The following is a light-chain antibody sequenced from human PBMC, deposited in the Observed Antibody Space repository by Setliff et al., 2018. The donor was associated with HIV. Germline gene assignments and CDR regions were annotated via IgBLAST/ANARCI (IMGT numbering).Light chain of an antibody. CDR2: EVS. CDR1: SSDVGNYNL. V-gene: IGLV2-23*02. Sequence: QSALAQPASVSGSPGQSITISCTGTSSDVGNYNLVSWYQQHPGKAPKLMIYEVSKRPSGVSNRFSGSKSGNTASLTISGLQAGDEADYYCCSYAGSSTYVFGTGTKVTVL. CDR3: CSYAGSSTYV. J-gene: IGLJ1*01.